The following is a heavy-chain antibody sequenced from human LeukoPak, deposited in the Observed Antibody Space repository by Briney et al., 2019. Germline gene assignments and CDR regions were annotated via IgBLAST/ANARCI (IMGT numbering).Heavy chain of an antibody. Sequence: SETLSLTCAVYGGSFSGYYWSWIRQPPGKGLEWIGEINHSGSTNYNPSLKSRVTISADTSKNQFSLKLSSVTAADTAVYYCARAPTGPTAFDYWGQGTLVTVSS. J-gene: IGHJ4*02. CDR3: ARAPTGPTAFDY. CDR2: INHSGST. V-gene: IGHV4-34*01. CDR1: GGSFSGYY. D-gene: IGHD4-17*01.